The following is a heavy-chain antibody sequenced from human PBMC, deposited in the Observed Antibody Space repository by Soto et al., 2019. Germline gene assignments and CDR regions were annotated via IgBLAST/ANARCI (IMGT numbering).Heavy chain of an antibody. D-gene: IGHD5-18*01. CDR2: MNPNSGNT. CDR3: ARVVDDLDSSGTVDAFDI. J-gene: IGHJ3*02. CDR1: GYTFTSYD. V-gene: IGHV1-8*01. Sequence: GASVKVSCKASGYTFTSYDINWVRQATGQGLEWMGWMNPNSGNTGYAQKFQGRVTMTRSTSISTAYMELSSLRSEDTAVYYCARVVDDLDSSGTVDAFDIWGQGTMVTVSS.